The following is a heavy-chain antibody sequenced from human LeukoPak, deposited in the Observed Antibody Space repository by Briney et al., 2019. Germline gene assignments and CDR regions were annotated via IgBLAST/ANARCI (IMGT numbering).Heavy chain of an antibody. CDR3: ARDIPAYYYGSGSPPIY. Sequence: ASVKVSCKASGYTFTSYGISWVRQAPGQGLEWMGWISACNGNTNYAQKLQGRVTMTTDTSTSTAYMELRSLRSDDTAVYYCARDIPAYYYGSGSPPIYWGQGTLVTVSS. V-gene: IGHV1-18*01. CDR1: GYTFTSYG. CDR2: ISACNGNT. D-gene: IGHD3-10*01. J-gene: IGHJ4*02.